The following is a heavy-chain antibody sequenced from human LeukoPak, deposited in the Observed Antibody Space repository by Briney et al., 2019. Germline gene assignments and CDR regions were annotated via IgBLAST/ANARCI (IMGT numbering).Heavy chain of an antibody. CDR2: IWYDGSNK. CDR1: GFTFSSYG. V-gene: IGHV3-33*01. D-gene: IGHD3-22*01. Sequence: GGPLRLSCAASGFTFSSYGMHWVRQAPGKGLEWVADIWYDGSNKYYADSGKGRFTISRDNSKNTLYLQMNSLSAEDTAVYYCARGGRYYDSSGYYASDYWGQGTLVTVSS. J-gene: IGHJ4*02. CDR3: ARGGRYYDSSGYYASDY.